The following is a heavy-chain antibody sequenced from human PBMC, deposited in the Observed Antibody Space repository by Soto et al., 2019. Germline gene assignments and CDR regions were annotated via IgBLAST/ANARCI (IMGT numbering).Heavy chain of an antibody. V-gene: IGHV3-33*01. D-gene: IGHD1-20*01. J-gene: IGHJ6*03. CDR3: ARDPTNWNPSPTILRVVRYMDV. CDR2: IWYDGSNK. CDR1: GFTFSSYG. Sequence: GGSLRLSCAASGFTFSSYGMHWVRQAPGKGLEWVAVIWYDGSNKYYADSVKGRFTISRDNSKNTLYLQMNSLRAEDTAVYYCARDPTNWNPSPTILRVVRYMDVWGKGTTVTVSS.